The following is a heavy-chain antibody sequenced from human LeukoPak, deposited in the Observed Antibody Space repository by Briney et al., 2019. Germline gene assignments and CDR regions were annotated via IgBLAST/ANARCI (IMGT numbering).Heavy chain of an antibody. D-gene: IGHD2-21*01. Sequence: SETLSLTCTVSGGSISNYYWTWIRQAPGKGLEWIGYIYYGVNTNYNPSLKSRVTISLDTSKNHFPLQLSSVTAADTAVYFCTRGKKTGPLPIHFDSWGQGALVTVSS. V-gene: IGHV4-59*01. CDR2: IYYGVNT. CDR3: TRGKKTGPLPIHFDS. CDR1: GGSISNYY. J-gene: IGHJ4*02.